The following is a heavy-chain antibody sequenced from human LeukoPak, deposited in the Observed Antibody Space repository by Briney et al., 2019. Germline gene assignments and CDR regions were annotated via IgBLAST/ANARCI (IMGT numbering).Heavy chain of an antibody. Sequence: GASVKVSCKASGYTFTGYYMHWVRQAPGQGLEWMGWINPNSGGTNYAQKFQGRVTITADESTSTAYMELSSLRSEDTAVYYCARAEYYYDSSGYPRFDYWGQGTLVTVSS. J-gene: IGHJ4*02. CDR3: ARAEYYYDSSGYPRFDY. CDR1: GYTFTGYY. D-gene: IGHD3-22*01. CDR2: INPNSGGT. V-gene: IGHV1-2*02.